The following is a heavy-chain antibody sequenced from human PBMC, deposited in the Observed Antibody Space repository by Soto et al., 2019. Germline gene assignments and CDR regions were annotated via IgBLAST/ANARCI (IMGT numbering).Heavy chain of an antibody. CDR3: ARATTTIWFDP. CDR2: IYYSGST. J-gene: IGHJ5*02. Sequence: QLQQQESGPGLVKPSETLSLTCTVSGGSISSSSYYWGWIRQPPGKGLEWIGSIYYSGSTYYNPSLKSRVTISVDTSKNQFSLKLSSVTAADTAVYYCARATTTIWFDPWGQGTLVTVSS. D-gene: IGHD1-26*01. CDR1: GGSISSSSYY. V-gene: IGHV4-39*01.